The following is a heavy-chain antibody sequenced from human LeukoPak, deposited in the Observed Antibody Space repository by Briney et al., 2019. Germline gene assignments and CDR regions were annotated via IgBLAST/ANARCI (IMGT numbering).Heavy chain of an antibody. CDR2: INHSGST. CDR1: GGSFSGYY. V-gene: IGHV4-34*01. CDR3: ARGPFAKGLAAGTFDY. J-gene: IGHJ4*02. Sequence: PSETLSPTCAVYGGSFSGYYWSWIRQPPGKGLEWIGEINHSGSTNYNPSLKSRATISVDTSKNQFSLKLSSVTAADTAVYYCARGPFAKGLAAGTFDYWGQGTLVTVSS. D-gene: IGHD6-13*01.